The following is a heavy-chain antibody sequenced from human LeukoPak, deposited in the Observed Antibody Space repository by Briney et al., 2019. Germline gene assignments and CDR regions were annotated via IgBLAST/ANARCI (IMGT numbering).Heavy chain of an antibody. V-gene: IGHV1-69*05. D-gene: IGHD1-26*01. CDR2: TIPIFGTA. J-gene: IGHJ6*03. CDR3: ARHPYYPPGYYMDV. Sequence: SVKVSCKASGGTFSSYAISWVRQAPGQGLEWMGGTIPIFGTANYAQKFQGRVTITTDESTSTAYMELSSLKASDTAMYYCARHPYYPPGYYMDVWGKGTTVTVSS. CDR1: GGTFSSYA.